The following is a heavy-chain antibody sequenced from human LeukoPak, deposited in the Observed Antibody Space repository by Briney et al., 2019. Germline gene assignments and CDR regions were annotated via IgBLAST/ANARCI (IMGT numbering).Heavy chain of an antibody. V-gene: IGHV4-59*08. Sequence: SETLSLTCTVSGCSISSYYWSWIRQPPGKGLEWIGYIYYSGSTNYNPSLKSRVTISVDTSKNQFSLKLSSVTAADTAVYYCARHHRYYDLIDYWGQGTLVTVSS. J-gene: IGHJ4*02. CDR3: ARHHRYYDLIDY. CDR2: IYYSGST. CDR1: GCSISSYY. D-gene: IGHD3-22*01.